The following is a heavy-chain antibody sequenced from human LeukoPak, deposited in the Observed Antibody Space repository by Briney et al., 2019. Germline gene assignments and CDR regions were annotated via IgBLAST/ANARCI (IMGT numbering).Heavy chain of an antibody. CDR1: GDSVSSNSAA. D-gene: IGHD6-13*01. Sequence: SQTLSLTCAISGDSVSSNSAAWNWIRQSPSRGLGWLGRTYYRSKWYNDYAVSVKSRITINPDTSKNQFSLQLNSVTPEDTAVYYCARQTSSWYVPYLYWFDPWGQGTLVTVSS. J-gene: IGHJ5*02. CDR2: TYYRSKWYN. CDR3: ARQTSSWYVPYLYWFDP. V-gene: IGHV6-1*01.